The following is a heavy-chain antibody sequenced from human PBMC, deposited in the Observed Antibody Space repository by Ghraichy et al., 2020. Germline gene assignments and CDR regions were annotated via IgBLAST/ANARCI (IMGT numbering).Heavy chain of an antibody. CDR1: GGSFSGYY. V-gene: IGHV4-34*01. Sequence: SETLSLTCAVYGGSFSGYYWSWIRQPPGKGLEWIGEINHSGSTNYNPSLKSRVTISVDTSKNQFSLKLSSVTAADTAVYYCARRDYDYVWGSYRHDAFDIWGQGTMVTVSS. D-gene: IGHD3-16*02. CDR3: ARRDYDYVWGSYRHDAFDI. CDR2: INHSGST. J-gene: IGHJ3*02.